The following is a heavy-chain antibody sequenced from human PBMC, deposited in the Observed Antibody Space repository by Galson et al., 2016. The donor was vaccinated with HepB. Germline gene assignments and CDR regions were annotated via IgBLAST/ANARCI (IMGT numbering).Heavy chain of an antibody. D-gene: IGHD2/OR15-2a*01. CDR1: GYTFTING. J-gene: IGHJ4*02. V-gene: IGHV1-18*04. CDR3: TRDREYTFDN. Sequence: SVKVSCKASGYTFTINGISWVRQAPGEGLEWMGWISAYSGNTIYAQQFRGRVTMTKDTSTSTAYMELRSLRSDATAVYYCTRDREYTFDNWGQGTLVAVPS. CDR2: ISAYSGNT.